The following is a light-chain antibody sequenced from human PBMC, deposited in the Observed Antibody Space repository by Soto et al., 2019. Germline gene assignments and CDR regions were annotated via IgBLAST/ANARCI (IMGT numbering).Light chain of an antibody. CDR3: CSDAGSRTFGEV. CDR1: SSDIGSYHL. J-gene: IGLJ2*01. V-gene: IGLV2-23*03. Sequence: QSVLTQPASVSGSPGQSITISCTGTSSDIGSYHLVSWYQQHPGKAPKLIIYEGSKRPSGVSNRFSAYKSGNTASLTIAGLQADDEADYCGCSDAGSRTFGEVFGGGTKLTVL. CDR2: EGS.